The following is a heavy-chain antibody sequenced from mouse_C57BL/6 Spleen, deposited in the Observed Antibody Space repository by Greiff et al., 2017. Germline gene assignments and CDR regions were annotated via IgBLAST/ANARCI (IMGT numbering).Heavy chain of an antibody. V-gene: IGHV1-72*01. CDR2: IDPNSGGT. CDR3: ARSYYGSSYGWYFDV. CDR1: GYTFTSYW. J-gene: IGHJ1*03. D-gene: IGHD1-1*01. Sequence: QVQLQQPGAELVKPGASVKLSCKASGYTFTSYWMHWVKQRPGRGLEWIGRIDPNSGGTKYNEKFKSKATLTVDKHSSTAYMQLSSLTSEDSAVYYCARSYYGSSYGWYFDVWGTGTTVTVSS.